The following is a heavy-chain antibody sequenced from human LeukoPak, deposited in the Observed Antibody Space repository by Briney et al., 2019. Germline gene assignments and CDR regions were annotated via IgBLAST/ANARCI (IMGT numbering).Heavy chain of an antibody. V-gene: IGHV4-59*01. CDR2: IYYSGST. D-gene: IGHD3-3*01. CDR1: GGSISSYY. J-gene: IGHJ4*02. CDR3: ARGLFWSGYYTIYYFDY. Sequence: SETLSLTCTVSGGSISSYYWSWIRQPLGKGLEWIGYIYYSGSTNYNPSLKSRVHISVATSKNQFHLKLRSVTGADTAVYYCARGLFWSGYYTIYYFDYWGQGTLVTVSS.